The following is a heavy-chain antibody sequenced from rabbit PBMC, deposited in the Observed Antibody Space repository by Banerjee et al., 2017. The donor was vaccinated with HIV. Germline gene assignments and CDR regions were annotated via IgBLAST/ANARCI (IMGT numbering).Heavy chain of an antibody. D-gene: IGHD4-1*01. Sequence: QEQLEESGGDLVKPEGSLTLTCTASGFTLSSYWMCWVRQAPGKGLEWIGCIAGGSIGTTYYASWAKGPFTISKTSSTTVTLQMTSLTAADTATYFCARDLAGVIGWNFGLWGPGTLVTVS. V-gene: IGHV1S45*01. J-gene: IGHJ4*01. CDR3: ARDLAGVIGWNFGL. CDR1: GFTLSSYW. CDR2: IAGGSIGTT.